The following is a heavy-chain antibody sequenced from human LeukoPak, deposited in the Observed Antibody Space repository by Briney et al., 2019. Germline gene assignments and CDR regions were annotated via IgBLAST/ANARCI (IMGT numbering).Heavy chain of an antibody. D-gene: IGHD6-19*01. J-gene: IGHJ3*02. CDR2: INSDGSIT. CDR3: ARSGWTGDAFDI. Sequence: PGGSLRLSCAASGFTFSSYSMNWVRQAPGKGLVWVSRINSDGSITSDADSVKGRFTISRDNAKNTLFLQMNSLRVEDTAVYHCARSGWTGDAFDISGQGTMVTVSS. V-gene: IGHV3-74*01. CDR1: GFTFSSYS.